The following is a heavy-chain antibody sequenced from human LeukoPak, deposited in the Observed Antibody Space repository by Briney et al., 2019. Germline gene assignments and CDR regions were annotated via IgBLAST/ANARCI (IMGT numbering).Heavy chain of an antibody. J-gene: IGHJ6*02. Sequence: GRSLRLFCAASGFIFSSYSMNWVPQAPGRGLEWVSSISNSGIHMFYADSVKGRFTMSRDNGKNSLFLQMNSLTADDTAVYYCARHMTPEGTTPYYYGMDVWGQGTTVTVS. CDR3: ARHMTPEGTTPYYYGMDV. D-gene: IGHD2-15*01. V-gene: IGHV3-21*01. CDR1: GFIFSSYS. CDR2: ISNSGIHM.